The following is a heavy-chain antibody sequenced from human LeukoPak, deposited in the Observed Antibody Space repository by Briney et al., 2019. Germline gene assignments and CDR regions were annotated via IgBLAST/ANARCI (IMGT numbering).Heavy chain of an antibody. V-gene: IGHV1-58*02. CDR2: IVVGSGNT. CDR3: AGTPWFGELTLDY. J-gene: IGHJ4*02. Sequence: ASVKVPCKASGFTFTSSTTQWVRQARGQRLEWIGWIVVGSGNTNYAQKFQERVIITRDMSTTTVYMELSSLRSEDTAVYYCAGTPWFGELTLDYWGQGTLVTVSS. CDR1: GFTFTSST. D-gene: IGHD3-10*01.